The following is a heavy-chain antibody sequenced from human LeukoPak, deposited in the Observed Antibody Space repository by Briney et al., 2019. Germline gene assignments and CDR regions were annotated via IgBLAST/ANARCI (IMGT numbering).Heavy chain of an antibody. D-gene: IGHD6-13*01. CDR1: GFTFDDYA. J-gene: IGHJ4*02. Sequence: GRSLRLFCAASGFTFDDYAMHWVRQAPGKGLEWVSGISWNSGSIGYADSVKGRFTISRDNAKNSLYLQMNSLRAEDMALYYCAKDISAPGAAVIAWGPGTLVTVSS. V-gene: IGHV3-9*03. CDR2: ISWNSGSI. CDR3: AKDISAPGAAVIA.